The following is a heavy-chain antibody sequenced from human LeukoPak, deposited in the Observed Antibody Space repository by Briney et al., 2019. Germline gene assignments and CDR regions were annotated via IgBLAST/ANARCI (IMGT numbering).Heavy chain of an antibody. CDR2: INHSGST. Sequence: SETLSLTCAVYGGSFSGYYWSWIRQPPGKGLEWIGEINHSGSTNYNPSLKSRVTISVDTSKNQFSLKLSSVTAADTAVYYCARERHDLWSGYYKSAFDIWGQGTTVTVSS. CDR3: ARERHDLWSGYYKSAFDI. CDR1: GGSFSGYY. J-gene: IGHJ3*02. D-gene: IGHD3-3*01. V-gene: IGHV4-34*01.